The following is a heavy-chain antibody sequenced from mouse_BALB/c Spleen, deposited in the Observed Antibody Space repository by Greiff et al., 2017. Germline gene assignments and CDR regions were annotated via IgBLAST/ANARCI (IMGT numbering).Heavy chain of an antibody. Sequence: VKLQESGPELVRPGVSVKISCKGSGYTFTDYAMHWVKQSHAKSLEWIGVISTYYGNTNYNQKFKGKATMTVDKSSSTAYMELARLTSEDSAIYYCAREGDDYDVRFAYWGQGTLVTVSA. D-gene: IGHD2-4*01. V-gene: IGHV1-67*01. CDR3: AREGDDYDVRFAY. CDR2: ISTYYGNT. CDR1: GYTFTDYA. J-gene: IGHJ3*01.